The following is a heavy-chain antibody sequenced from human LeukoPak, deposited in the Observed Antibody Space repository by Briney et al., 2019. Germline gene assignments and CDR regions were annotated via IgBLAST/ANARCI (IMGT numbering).Heavy chain of an antibody. V-gene: IGHV4-59*01. CDR1: DGSISTYF. D-gene: IGHD5-18*01. J-gene: IGHJ4*02. Sequence: SETLSLTCTVSDGSISTYFWNWIRQPPGRGLEWIGHVFHDGSTNLNPSLKSRVTISVDTSKNQFSLKLTSVTAADTAVYYCARGSGRGYSYGYFDHWGQGTLVTVSS. CDR3: ARGSGRGYSYGYFDH. CDR2: VFHDGST.